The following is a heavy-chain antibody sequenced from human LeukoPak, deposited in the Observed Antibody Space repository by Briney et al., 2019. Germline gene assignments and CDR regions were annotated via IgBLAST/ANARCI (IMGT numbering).Heavy chain of an antibody. Sequence: GESLKISCKGSGYSFTSYWIGGVRQMPGKGLEWVGIIYPGDSDTRYSPCFEGQVTISADKSISPAYLQWSSLTASATAMYYCASPNYYDSSGYAPIDISGPGTLVTVSS. CDR3: ASPNYYDSSGYAPIDI. CDR1: GYSFTSYW. CDR2: IYPGDSDT. V-gene: IGHV5-51*01. J-gene: IGHJ3*02. D-gene: IGHD3-22*01.